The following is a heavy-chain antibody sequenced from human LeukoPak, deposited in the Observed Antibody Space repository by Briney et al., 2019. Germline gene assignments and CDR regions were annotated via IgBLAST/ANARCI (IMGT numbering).Heavy chain of an antibody. CDR1: GYTFTSYA. J-gene: IGHJ4*02. D-gene: IGHD2-2*01. CDR2: INAGNGNT. CDR3: ARSGHCSGVGCYAQGIDY. Sequence: ASVKVSCKASGYTFTSYAMHWVRQAPGQRLEWMGWINAGNGNTKYSQKFQGRVTMTTDTSTSTAYMEVTNLRSDDTAMYYCARSGHCSGVGCYAQGIDYWGQGTLVTVSS. V-gene: IGHV1-3*01.